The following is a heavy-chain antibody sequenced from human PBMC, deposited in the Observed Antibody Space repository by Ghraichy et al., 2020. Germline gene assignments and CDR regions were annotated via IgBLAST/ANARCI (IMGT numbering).Heavy chain of an antibody. CDR2: IKQDGSEK. CDR3: ASRYCSSTSCYLYSYHYMDD. J-gene: IGHJ6*03. Sequence: GESLNISCAASGFTFSSYWMTWVRQAPGKGLEWVANIKQDGSEKYYVDSVKGRFTISRDNAKNSLYLQMNSLRAEDTAVYYCASRYCSSTSCYLYSYHYMDDWGKGNTVTVSS. D-gene: IGHD2-2*01. CDR1: GFTFSSYW. V-gene: IGHV3-7*01.